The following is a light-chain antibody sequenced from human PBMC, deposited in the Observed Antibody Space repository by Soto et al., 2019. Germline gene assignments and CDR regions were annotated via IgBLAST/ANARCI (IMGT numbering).Light chain of an antibody. Sequence: DLQMTQSPSSLPASIGDKVTITCRASQAISTYLNWYQQKPGKAPKLLIYAASNLENGVPSRFSGSGSGTGFTLTISSLQPEDFATFYCQQSYKIPFTFGQGTKLEIK. CDR1: QAISTY. CDR2: AAS. J-gene: IGKJ2*01. CDR3: QQSYKIPFT. V-gene: IGKV1-39*01.